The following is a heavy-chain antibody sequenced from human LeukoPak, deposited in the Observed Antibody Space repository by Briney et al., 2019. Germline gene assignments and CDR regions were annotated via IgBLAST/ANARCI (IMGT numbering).Heavy chain of an antibody. CDR2: IWYDGSNE. D-gene: IGHD1-26*01. CDR1: GFTFNTYG. CDR3: VRGSPLGATTNWLDP. J-gene: IGHJ5*02. V-gene: IGHV3-33*01. Sequence: GGSLRLSCAASGFTFNTYGMHWVRQAPGKGLEWVAIIWYDGSNENYADSVKGRFTVSRDNSKNTLYLQMNSLRAEDTAMYYCVRGSPLGATTNWLDPWGQGTLVTVSS.